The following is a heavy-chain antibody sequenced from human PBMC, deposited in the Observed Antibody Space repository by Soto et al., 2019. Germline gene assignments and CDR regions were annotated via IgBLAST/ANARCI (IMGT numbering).Heavy chain of an antibody. J-gene: IGHJ4*02. CDR2: VSAYNGNT. CDR3: ARASTYYWNYMMY. Sequence: QVQLVQSGAEVKKPGASVKVSCKASGYTFSNDAISWVRQVPGQGLEWMGWVSAYNGNTNYAQKFKGRDTMTTDPSKSTAYLEVRSLIYDDPAVYFCARASTYYWNYMMYWGQGTLVTVSS. D-gene: IGHD1-7*01. V-gene: IGHV1-18*01. CDR1: GYTFSNDA.